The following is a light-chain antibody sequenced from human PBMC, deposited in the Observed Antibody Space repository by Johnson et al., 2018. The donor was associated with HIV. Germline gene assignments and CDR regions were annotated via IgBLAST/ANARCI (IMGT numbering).Light chain of an antibody. J-gene: IGLJ1*01. CDR2: DNN. V-gene: IGLV1-51*01. Sequence: QSVLTQPPSVSAAPGQKVTISCSGSSSNIANIYVSWYQQLPGTAPKLLIYDNNKRPSGIPDRFSGSKSGTSATLGITGLQTGDEADYYCGTWDSSLSAVYVFGTGTKVTVL. CDR1: SSNIANIY. CDR3: GTWDSSLSAVYV.